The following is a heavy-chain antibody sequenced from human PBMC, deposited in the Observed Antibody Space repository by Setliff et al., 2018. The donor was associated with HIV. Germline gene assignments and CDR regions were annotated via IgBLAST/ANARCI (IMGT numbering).Heavy chain of an antibody. CDR3: TKDGLAAGARAFDI. J-gene: IGHJ3*02. CDR1: GYTFSSYG. Sequence: ASVKVSCKASGYTFSSYGISWVRQAPGQGLQWVGWISGYNGNTHYAQNVQGRVTMTTDTSTNTAYLDLRSLRSDDTAVYYCTKDGLAAGARAFDIWGQGTMVTVSS. D-gene: IGHD6-13*01. V-gene: IGHV1-18*01. CDR2: ISGYNGNT.